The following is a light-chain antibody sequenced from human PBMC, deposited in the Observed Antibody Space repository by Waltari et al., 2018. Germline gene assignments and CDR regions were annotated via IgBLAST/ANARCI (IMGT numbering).Light chain of an antibody. J-gene: IGLJ3*02. V-gene: IGLV2-14*01. CDR2: EVR. CDR1: SSAFGNYNH. Sequence: QSALTQPASVSGSPGQSITISCTGTSSAFGNYNHVSWFQQHPGKAPKLIIYEVRDRPSGVSDRFSGTKSANTASLTISGLQAEDEAHYYCSSVTSTTTWVFGGGTKLTVL. CDR3: SSVTSTTTWV.